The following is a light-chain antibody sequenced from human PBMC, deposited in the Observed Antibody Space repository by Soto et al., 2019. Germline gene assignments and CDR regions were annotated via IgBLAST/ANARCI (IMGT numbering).Light chain of an antibody. Sequence: DIKLTHSPPTLSGSITGGVGIXCRASQTISIWLAWYQQKPGKAPKLLIYKASTLKSGVPSRFSGSGSGTEFTLTISSLQPDDFATYYCQQYNSYSGTFGQGTKVDIK. J-gene: IGKJ1*01. CDR1: QTISIW. V-gene: IGKV1-5*03. CDR2: KAS. CDR3: QQYNSYSGT.